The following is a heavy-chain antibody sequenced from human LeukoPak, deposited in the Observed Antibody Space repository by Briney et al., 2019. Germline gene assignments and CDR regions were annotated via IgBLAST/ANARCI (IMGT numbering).Heavy chain of an antibody. CDR3: ATLTYYFDY. D-gene: IGHD1-14*01. J-gene: IGHJ4*02. Sequence: GGSLRLSCAASGFTVSSNYVSWVRQAPGKGLEWVSVIYSGGNTFYADSVKGRFTISRDNSKNTLYLQMNSLRAEDTAVYYCATLTYYFDYWGQGTLVTVSS. V-gene: IGHV3-66*02. CDR1: GFTVSSNY. CDR2: IYSGGNT.